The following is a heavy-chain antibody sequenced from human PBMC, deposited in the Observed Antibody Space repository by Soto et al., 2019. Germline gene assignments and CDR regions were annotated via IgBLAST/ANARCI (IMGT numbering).Heavy chain of an antibody. CDR2: IYYSGST. CDR1: GGSISSGDYY. V-gene: IGHV4-30-4*01. D-gene: IGHD4-17*01. J-gene: IGHJ6*02. CDR3: ARDYGNYYYYGMDV. Sequence: QVQLQESGPGLVKPSQTLSLTCTVSGGSISSGDYYWSWIRQPPGKGLEWIGYIYYSGSTYYNPSLKSRVTXXVXTXXNQFSLKLSSVTAADTAVYYCARDYGNYYYYGMDVWGQGTTVTVSS.